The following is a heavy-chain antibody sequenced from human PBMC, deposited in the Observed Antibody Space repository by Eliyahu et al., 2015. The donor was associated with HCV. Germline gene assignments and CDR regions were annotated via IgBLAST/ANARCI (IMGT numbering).Heavy chain of an antibody. D-gene: IGHD3-10*01. CDR3: AKMMVRGANLFDY. CDR1: GFTFSSYG. CDR2: ISYDGSNK. J-gene: IGHJ4*02. Sequence: QVQLVESGGGVVQPGRSLRLSCAASGFTFSSYGMHWVRQAPGKGLEWVAVISYDGSNKYYADSVKGRFTISRDNSKNTLYLQMNSLRAEDTAVYYCAKMMVRGANLFDYWGQGTLVTVSS. V-gene: IGHV3-30*18.